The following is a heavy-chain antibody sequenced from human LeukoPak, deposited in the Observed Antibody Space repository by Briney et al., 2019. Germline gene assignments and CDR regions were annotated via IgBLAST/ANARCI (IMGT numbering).Heavy chain of an antibody. Sequence: RGESLKISCKGSGYSFTSYWIGWVRQLPGKGLEWMGIIYPGDSDTRYSPSFQGQVTISADKSISTAYLQWSSLKASDTAMYYCARHEGLYGSGSYYFAYWGQGTLVTVSS. CDR2: IYPGDSDT. D-gene: IGHD3-10*01. J-gene: IGHJ4*02. CDR1: GYSFTSYW. V-gene: IGHV5-51*01. CDR3: ARHEGLYGSGSYYFAY.